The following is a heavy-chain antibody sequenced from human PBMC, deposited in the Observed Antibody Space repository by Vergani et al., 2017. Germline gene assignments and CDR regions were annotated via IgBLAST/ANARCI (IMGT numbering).Heavy chain of an antibody. J-gene: IGHJ4*02. CDR3: ARIREVTFDY. CDR1: GFSLSTSGMC. V-gene: IGHV2-26*01. Sequence: QVTLRESGPALVKPTQTLTLTCTFSGFSLSTSGMCVSWIRQPPGKALEWLALIFSNDEKSYSTSLKSRLTISKDTSKSQVVLTMTNMDPVDTATYYCARIREVTFDYWGQGTLVTVSS. CDR2: IFSNDEK. D-gene: IGHD1-26*01.